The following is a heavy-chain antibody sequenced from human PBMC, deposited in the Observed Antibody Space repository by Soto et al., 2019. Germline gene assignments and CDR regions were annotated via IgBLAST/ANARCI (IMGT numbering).Heavy chain of an antibody. CDR1: GGSISSYY. CDR2: IYYSGST. Sequence: SETLSLTCTVSGGSISSYYWSWIRQPPGKGLEWIGYIYYSGSTNYNPSLKSRVTISVDTSKNQFSLKLSSVTAADTAVYYCARHREGYCSSTSCPFYYYMDVWGKGTTVTVSS. D-gene: IGHD2-2*01. CDR3: ARHREGYCSSTSCPFYYYMDV. J-gene: IGHJ6*03. V-gene: IGHV4-59*08.